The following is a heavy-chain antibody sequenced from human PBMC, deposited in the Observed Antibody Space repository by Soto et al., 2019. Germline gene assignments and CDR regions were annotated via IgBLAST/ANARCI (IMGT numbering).Heavy chain of an antibody. Sequence: AGGSLRLSCAASGFTFSNYAMSWVRQAPGKGLEWVSAISGSGGSTYYADSVKGRFTISRDNSKNTLYLQMNSLRAEDTAVYYCAKALQWLVNPPYFDFWGQGTLVTVSS. CDR3: AKALQWLVNPPYFDF. V-gene: IGHV3-23*01. CDR2: ISGSGGST. J-gene: IGHJ4*02. D-gene: IGHD6-19*01. CDR1: GFTFSNYA.